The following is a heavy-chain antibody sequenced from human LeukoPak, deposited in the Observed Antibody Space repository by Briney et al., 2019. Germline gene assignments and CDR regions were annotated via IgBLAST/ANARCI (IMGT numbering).Heavy chain of an antibody. CDR1: GFTFSSYW. V-gene: IGHV3-74*01. D-gene: IGHD3-3*01. CDR3: AKDGRFLEWLLPLYYFDY. Sequence: GGSLRLSCAASGFTFSSYWMHWVRQAPGKGLVWVSRINSDGSSTSYADSVKGRFTISRDNAKNTLYLQMNSLRAEDTAVYYCAKDGRFLEWLLPLYYFDYWGQGTLVTVSS. J-gene: IGHJ4*02. CDR2: INSDGSST.